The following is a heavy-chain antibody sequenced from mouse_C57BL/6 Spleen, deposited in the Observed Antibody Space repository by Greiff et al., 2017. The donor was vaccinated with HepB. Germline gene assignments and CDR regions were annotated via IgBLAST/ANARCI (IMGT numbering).Heavy chain of an antibody. J-gene: IGHJ4*01. CDR3: ARGGVTTGYAMDY. CDR2: IYPSDSET. CDR1: GYTFTSYW. Sequence: QVQLQQSGAELVRPGSSVKLSCKASGYTFTSYWMDWVKQRPGQGLEWIGNIYPSDSETHYNQKFKDKATLTVDKSSSTAYMQLSSLTSEDSAVYYCARGGVTTGYAMDYWGQGTSVTVSS. D-gene: IGHD2-2*01. V-gene: IGHV1-61*01.